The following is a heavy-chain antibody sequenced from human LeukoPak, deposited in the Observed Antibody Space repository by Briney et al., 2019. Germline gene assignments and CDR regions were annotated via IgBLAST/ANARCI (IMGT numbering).Heavy chain of an antibody. CDR2: IYTSGST. J-gene: IGHJ5*02. D-gene: IGHD2-2*01. CDR3: AREYCSSTSCQYSDWFDP. CDR1: GGSISSYY. Sequence: PSETLSLTCTVSGGSISSYYWSWIRQPAGKGLEWIGRIYTSGSTNYNPSLKSRVTISVDTSKNQFSLKLSSVAAADTAVYYCAREYCSSTSCQYSDWFDPWGQGTLVTVSS. V-gene: IGHV4-4*07.